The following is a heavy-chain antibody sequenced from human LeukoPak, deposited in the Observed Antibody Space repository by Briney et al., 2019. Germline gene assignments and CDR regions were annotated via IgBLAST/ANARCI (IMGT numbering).Heavy chain of an antibody. Sequence: PGGSLRLSCAASGFTVSRNYMTWVRQAPGKGLEWVSVIYSDGSAYYADSVGGGFTISRDSSRNTVFLQMNSPRVEDTAVYYCARGSELGATCDYWGQGTLVTVSS. D-gene: IGHD1-26*01. CDR1: GFTVSRNY. J-gene: IGHJ4*02. CDR2: IYSDGSA. V-gene: IGHV3-66*01. CDR3: ARGSELGATCDY.